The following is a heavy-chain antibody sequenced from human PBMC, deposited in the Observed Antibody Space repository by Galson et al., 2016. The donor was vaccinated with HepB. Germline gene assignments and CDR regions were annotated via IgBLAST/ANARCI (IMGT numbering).Heavy chain of an antibody. V-gene: IGHV3-11*01. CDR3: ARERQWDYAMDV. Sequence: SLRLSCATSEFTFSEYYMSWVRQAPGKGLEWISHITNSGTTIYYADSVKGRFTITRDSAKNSLSLQMNSLRVEDTAIYYCARERQWDYAMDVWGQGTTVTVSS. J-gene: IGHJ6*02. D-gene: IGHD6-19*01. CDR2: ITNSGTTI. CDR1: EFTFSEYY.